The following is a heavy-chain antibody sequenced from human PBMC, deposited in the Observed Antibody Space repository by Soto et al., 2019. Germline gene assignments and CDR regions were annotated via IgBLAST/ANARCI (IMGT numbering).Heavy chain of an antibody. Sequence: GGSLRLSCAASGFTFSSYSMNWVRQAPGKGLEWVSYISSSSSTIYYADSVKGRFTISRDNAKNSLYLQMNSLRDEDTAVYYCARGIRSHIAAAGRNWFDPWGQGTLVTVSS. J-gene: IGHJ5*02. CDR1: GFTFSSYS. CDR3: ARGIRSHIAAAGRNWFDP. CDR2: ISSSSSTI. D-gene: IGHD6-13*01. V-gene: IGHV3-48*02.